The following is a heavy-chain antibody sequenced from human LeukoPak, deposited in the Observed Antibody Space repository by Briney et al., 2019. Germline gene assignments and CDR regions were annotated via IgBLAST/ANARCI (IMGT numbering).Heavy chain of an antibody. J-gene: IGHJ4*02. CDR1: GFTFSSYA. CDR2: ISGSGGST. V-gene: IGHV3-23*01. Sequence: GRSLRLSCAASGFTFSSYAMSWVRQAPGKGLEWVSAISGSGGSTYYADSVKGRFTISRDNSKNTLYLQMNSLRAEDTAVYYCASSVDYGDYVDYWGQGTLVTVSS. D-gene: IGHD4-17*01. CDR3: ASSVDYGDYVDY.